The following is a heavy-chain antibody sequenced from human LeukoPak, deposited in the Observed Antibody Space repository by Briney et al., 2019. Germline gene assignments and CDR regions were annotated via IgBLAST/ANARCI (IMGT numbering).Heavy chain of an antibody. D-gene: IGHD2-15*01. CDR3: AKGGGSIGRSYYFDY. Sequence: ASVKVSCKASGYTFTSYDINWVRQATGQGLEWMGWMNPNSGNTGYAQKFQGRVTITRNTSISTAYMELSSLRSEDTAVYYCAKGGGSIGRSYYFDYWGQGILVTVSS. CDR2: MNPNSGNT. CDR1: GYTFTSYD. V-gene: IGHV1-8*03. J-gene: IGHJ4*02.